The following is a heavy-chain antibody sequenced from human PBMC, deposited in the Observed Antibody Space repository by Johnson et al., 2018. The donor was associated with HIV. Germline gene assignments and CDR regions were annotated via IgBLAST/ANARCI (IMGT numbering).Heavy chain of an antibody. J-gene: IGHJ3*02. CDR1: GFTFSSYG. CDR2: ISGSGGST. CDR3: ARDGSSWITGKFDAFDI. V-gene: IGHV3-23*04. D-gene: IGHD6-13*01. Sequence: VQLVESGGGLIKPGGSLRLSCAASGFTFSSYGMHWVRQAPGKGLEWVSAISGSGGSTYYADSVKGRFTISSDNAKKSLYLQMNSLRAEDTAVYFCARDGSSWITGKFDAFDIWGQGTMVTVSS.